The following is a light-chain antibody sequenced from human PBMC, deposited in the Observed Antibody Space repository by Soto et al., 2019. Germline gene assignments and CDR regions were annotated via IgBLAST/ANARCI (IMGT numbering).Light chain of an antibody. J-gene: IGKJ1*01. Sequence: IQLTQSPSSLSASVGDRVTITCRASQGISTYLACYQQKPGKAPKLLIYAASTLQSGVPSRFSGSGSGTDFTLTISSLQPEDCSSYYCQQISTSPWTFGQGTKVEIQ. V-gene: IGKV1-9*01. CDR3: QQISTSPWT. CDR1: QGISTY. CDR2: AAS.